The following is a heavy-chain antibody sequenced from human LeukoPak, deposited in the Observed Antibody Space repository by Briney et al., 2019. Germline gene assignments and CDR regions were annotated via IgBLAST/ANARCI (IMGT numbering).Heavy chain of an antibody. D-gene: IGHD4-17*01. CDR1: GVTFSSYS. CDR2: ITFSSSII. Sequence: GGSLRLSCAASGVTFSSYSMNWVRQAPGKGLEWVSYITFSSSIIYYADSVKGRFTISRDNAKNSLYLQMNSLRAEDTAVYYCARDRLHYGEYEKTFDYWGQGTLVSVSS. V-gene: IGHV3-48*01. J-gene: IGHJ4*02. CDR3: ARDRLHYGEYEKTFDY.